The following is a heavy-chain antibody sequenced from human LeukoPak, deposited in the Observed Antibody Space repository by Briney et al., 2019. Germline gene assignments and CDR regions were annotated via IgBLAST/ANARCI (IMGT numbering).Heavy chain of an antibody. CDR1: GGSISSSSYY. J-gene: IGHJ4*02. V-gene: IGHV4-39*07. CDR3: ARNLAGHFGGFYFDD. D-gene: IGHD2-21*01. CDR2: IYHSGST. Sequence: PSETLSLTCTVSGGSISSSSYYWGWIRQPPGKGLEWIGSIYHSGSTYYNPSLKSRVTISVDTSKNQFSLKLSSVTAADTAVYYCARNLAGHFGGFYFDDWGQGTLVTVSS.